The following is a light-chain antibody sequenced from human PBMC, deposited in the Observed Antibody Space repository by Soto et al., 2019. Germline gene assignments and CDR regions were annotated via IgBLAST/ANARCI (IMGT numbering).Light chain of an antibody. V-gene: IGLV1-47*02. CDR1: SSNIGSNY. J-gene: IGLJ1*01. Sequence: QSVLTQPPSASGAPGQVVTISCSGSSSNIGSNYVYWYQQLPGTAPKLLIYNNNQRPSGVPDRFSTSKSGTSASLAIRGLRSDDDADYYCSSWDGSLSGYVFGAGTKLTVL. CDR2: NNN. CDR3: SSWDGSLSGYV.